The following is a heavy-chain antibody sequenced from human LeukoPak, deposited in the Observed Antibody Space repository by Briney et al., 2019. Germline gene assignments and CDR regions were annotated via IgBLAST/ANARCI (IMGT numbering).Heavy chain of an antibody. J-gene: IGHJ4*02. V-gene: IGHV3-48*04. Sequence: PGGSLRLSCAASGLSFSYAWMNWVRQAPGKGLEWVSYISSSSSTIYYADSVKGRFTISRDNAKNSLYLQMNSLRAEDTAVYYCARVGGSYTLTLEYWGQGTLVTVSS. D-gene: IGHD1-26*01. CDR3: ARVGGSYTLTLEY. CDR2: ISSSSSTI. CDR1: GLSFSYAW.